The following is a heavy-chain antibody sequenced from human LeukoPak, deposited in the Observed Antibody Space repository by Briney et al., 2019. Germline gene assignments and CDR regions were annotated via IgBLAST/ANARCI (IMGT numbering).Heavy chain of an antibody. V-gene: IGHV1-8*01. CDR3: ARYYGGNEPTDY. CDR2: MNPNSGNT. CDR1: GYTFTSYD. Sequence: GASVTVSCKASGYTFTSYDINWVRQATGQGLEWMGWMNPNSGNTGYAQKFQGRVTMTRNTSISTAYMELSSLRSEDTAVYYCARYYGGNEPTDYWGQGTLVTVSS. J-gene: IGHJ4*02. D-gene: IGHD4-23*01.